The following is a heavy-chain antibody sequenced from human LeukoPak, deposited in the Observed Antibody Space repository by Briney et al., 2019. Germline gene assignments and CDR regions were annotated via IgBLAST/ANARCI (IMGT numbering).Heavy chain of an antibody. CDR1: GYTFTCYY. J-gene: IGHJ4*02. V-gene: IGHV1-2*02. CDR3: ARVGLYSNSKNFDY. Sequence: GASVKVSCKASGYTFTCYYMHWVRQAPGQGLEWMGWINPNSGGTNYAQKFQGRVTMTRDTSISTAYMELSRLRSDDTAMYYCARVGLYSNSKNFDYWGQGTLVTVSS. CDR2: INPNSGGT. D-gene: IGHD4-11*01.